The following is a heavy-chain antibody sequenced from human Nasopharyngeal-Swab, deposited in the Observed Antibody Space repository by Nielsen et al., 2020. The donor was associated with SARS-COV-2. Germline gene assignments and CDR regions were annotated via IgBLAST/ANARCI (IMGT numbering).Heavy chain of an antibody. CDR3: ARSPANCNAGSCYQLDS. V-gene: IGHV3-53*04. CDR2: IYSEGNT. CDR1: GFTITISY. D-gene: IGHD2-15*01. J-gene: IGHJ4*02. Sequence: GESLKISCAASGFTITISYMSWVRQAPGRGLEWVSVIYSEGNTFYADSVRGRFTISRHNSKNPLYLQMNSLRPEDTAVYYCARSPANCNAGSCYQLDSWGQGTLVTVSS.